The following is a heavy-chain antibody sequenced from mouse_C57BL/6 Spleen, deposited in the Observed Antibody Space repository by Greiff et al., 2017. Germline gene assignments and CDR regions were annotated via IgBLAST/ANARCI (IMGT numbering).Heavy chain of an antibody. D-gene: IGHD1-1*01. CDR1: GYSITSGYY. J-gene: IGHJ1*03. Sequence: VQRVESGPGLVKPSQSLSLTCSVTGYSITSGYYWNWIRQFPGNKLEWMGYISYDGSNNYNPSLKNRISITRDTSKNQFFLKLNSVTTEDTATYYCARDYYGSRSGWYFDVWGTGTTVTVSS. CDR2: ISYDGSN. V-gene: IGHV3-6*01. CDR3: ARDYYGSRSGWYFDV.